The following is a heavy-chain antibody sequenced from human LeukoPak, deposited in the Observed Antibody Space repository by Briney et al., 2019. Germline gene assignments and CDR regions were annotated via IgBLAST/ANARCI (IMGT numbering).Heavy chain of an antibody. Sequence: GGSLRLSCAASGFTFSSYGMHWVRQAPGKGLEWVAFIRYDGSNKYYADSVKGRFTISRDNSKNTLYLQMNSLRAEDTAVYYYAKAFLIRGRVQLWPFDYWGQGTLVTVSS. CDR1: GFTFSSYG. V-gene: IGHV3-30*02. D-gene: IGHD5-18*01. CDR2: IRYDGSNK. J-gene: IGHJ4*02. CDR3: AKAFLIRGRVQLWPFDY.